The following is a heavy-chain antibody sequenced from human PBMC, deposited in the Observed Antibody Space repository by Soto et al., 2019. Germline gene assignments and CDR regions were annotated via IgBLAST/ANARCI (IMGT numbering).Heavy chain of an antibody. Sequence: SETLSLTCTVSGGSISSSSYYWGWIRQPPGKGLEWIGSIYYSGSTYYNPSLKSRVTISVDTSKNQFSLKLSSVTAADTAVYYCGRQQLANYYFDYWGQGTLVTVSS. D-gene: IGHD6-13*01. CDR1: GGSISSSSYY. J-gene: IGHJ4*02. V-gene: IGHV4-39*01. CDR2: IYYSGST. CDR3: GRQQLANYYFDY.